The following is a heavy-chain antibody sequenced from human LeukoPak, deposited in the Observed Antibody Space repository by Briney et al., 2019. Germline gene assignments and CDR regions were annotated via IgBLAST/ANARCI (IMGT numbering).Heavy chain of an antibody. CDR1: GGSISRGGYY. CDR2: IYYSGST. Sequence: PSETLSLTCTVSGGSISRGGYYWSWIRQHPGKGLEWIGYIYYSGSTYYNPSLKSRVTISVDTSKNQFSLKLSSVTAADTAVYYCARGFVGGYSYGYGDAFDIWGQGTMVTVSS. D-gene: IGHD5-18*01. CDR3: ARGFVGGYSYGYGDAFDI. J-gene: IGHJ3*02. V-gene: IGHV4-31*03.